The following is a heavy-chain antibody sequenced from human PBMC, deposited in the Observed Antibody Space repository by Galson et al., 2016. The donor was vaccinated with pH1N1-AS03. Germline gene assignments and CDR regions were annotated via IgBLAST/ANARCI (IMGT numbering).Heavy chain of an antibody. CDR2: TYWRSKWYN. V-gene: IGHV6-1*01. D-gene: IGHD1-1*01. Sequence: CAISGDSVSSNIDAWNWIRQSPSGGLEWLGRTYWRSKWYNDYAVSVKSRITINPDTSKNQFSLQLNSVTPADMAVYYCARGRYSAFDLWGQGTMVTVSS. J-gene: IGHJ3*01. CDR3: ARGRYSAFDL. CDR1: GDSVSSNIDA.